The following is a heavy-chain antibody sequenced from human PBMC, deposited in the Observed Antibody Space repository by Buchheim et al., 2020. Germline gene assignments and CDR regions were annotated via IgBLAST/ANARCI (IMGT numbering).Heavy chain of an antibody. Sequence: EVQLVESGGGLVQPGGSLRLSCAASGFSFSSYSMNWVRQAPGQGLEWVSYISSSSSTIYYADSVMGRFTISRDNAKNALYLQMNSLRAGDTAVYYSVPIGVTTVTKLDSWGQGTL. CDR1: GFSFSSYS. J-gene: IGHJ4*02. D-gene: IGHD4-11*01. CDR2: ISSSSSTI. V-gene: IGHV3-48*01. CDR3: VPIGVTTVTKLDS.